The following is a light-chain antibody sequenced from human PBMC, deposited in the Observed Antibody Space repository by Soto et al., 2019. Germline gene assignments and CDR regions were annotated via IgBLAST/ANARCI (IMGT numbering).Light chain of an antibody. J-gene: IGKJ1*01. CDR1: QSISSY. V-gene: IGKV1-39*01. CDR3: QQSCTPWT. Sequence: IQITQSPSSLSASVRDRVTITFRASQSISSYLNWQQQTAGTATILLYYAASSLQGGAPTSCGSSGAGKDFPIIISRLQQEYLANYCCQQSCTPWTFGQGTKVDIK. CDR2: AAS.